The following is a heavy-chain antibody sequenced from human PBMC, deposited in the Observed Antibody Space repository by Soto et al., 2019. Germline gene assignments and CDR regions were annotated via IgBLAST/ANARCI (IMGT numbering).Heavy chain of an antibody. CDR3: AGGSGWDDAFDI. D-gene: IGHD6-19*01. Sequence: GASVKVSCKASGYTFTSYYMHWVRQAPGQGLEWMGIINPSGGSTSYAQKFQGRVAMTRDTSTSTVYMELSSLRSEDTAVYYCAGGSGWDDAFDIWGQGTMVTVSS. V-gene: IGHV1-46*01. J-gene: IGHJ3*02. CDR1: GYTFTSYY. CDR2: INPSGGST.